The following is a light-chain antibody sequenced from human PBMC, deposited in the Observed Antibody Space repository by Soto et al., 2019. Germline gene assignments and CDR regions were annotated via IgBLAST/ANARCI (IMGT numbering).Light chain of an antibody. Sequence: DIQMTQSPSTLSASVADIVTIACRASQAISGCLAWYQRKPGKAPKLLIYDAANLQTGVSSRFSGSGSGTEFTLTINSLQPDDFATYYCQQYSSYPLTFGGGTKVEIK. J-gene: IGKJ4*01. CDR1: QAISGC. CDR2: DAA. CDR3: QQYSSYPLT. V-gene: IGKV1-5*01.